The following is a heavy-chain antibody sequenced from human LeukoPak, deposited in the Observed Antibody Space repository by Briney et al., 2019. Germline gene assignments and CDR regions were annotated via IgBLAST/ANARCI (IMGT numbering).Heavy chain of an antibody. CDR3: AKAASSVGYDFWSGYRMSWFDP. D-gene: IGHD3-3*01. V-gene: IGHV3-30*02. CDR1: GFTFSSYG. J-gene: IGHJ5*02. CDR2: IRYDGSNK. Sequence: GGSLRLSCAASGFTFSSYGMHWVRQAPGKGLEWVAFIRYDGSNKYYADSVKGRFTISRDNSKTTLYLQMNSLRAEDTAVYYCAKAASSVGYDFWSGYRMSWFDPWGQGTLVTVSS.